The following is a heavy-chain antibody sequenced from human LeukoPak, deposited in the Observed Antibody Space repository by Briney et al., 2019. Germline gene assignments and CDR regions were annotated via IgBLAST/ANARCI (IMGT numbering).Heavy chain of an antibody. CDR1: GYTFTSYG. CDR3: ARVPYDFWSGYSGDY. V-gene: IGHV1-18*01. J-gene: IGHJ4*02. D-gene: IGHD3-3*01. CDR2: ISAYNGNT. Sequence: ASVKVSCKASGYTFTSYGISWVRQAPGQGLEWMGWISAYNGNTNYAQKLQGRVTMTTDTSTSTAYMELRSLRSDDTAVYYCARVPYDFWSGYSGDYWGQGTLVTVSS.